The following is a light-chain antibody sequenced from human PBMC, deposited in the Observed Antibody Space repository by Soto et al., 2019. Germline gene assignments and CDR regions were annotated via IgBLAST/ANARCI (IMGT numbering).Light chain of an antibody. CDR2: WAS. V-gene: IGKV4-1*01. CDR3: QQFYSIPIT. J-gene: IGKJ5*01. Sequence: DIVMTQSPDSLAVSLGEGATINCKSSQSVLYSSNNKNYLTWYQQKPGQPPKLLIYWASTRESGVPDRFSGSGSGTDFTLPISSLQAEDVAVYYCQQFYSIPITFGQGTRLEIK. CDR1: QSVLYSSNNKNY.